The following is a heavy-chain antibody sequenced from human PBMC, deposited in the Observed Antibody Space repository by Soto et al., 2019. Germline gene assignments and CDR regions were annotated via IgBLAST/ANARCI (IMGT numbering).Heavy chain of an antibody. CDR3: ATGQQVRMADI. CDR2: ISGDSRDT. D-gene: IGHD6-13*01. Sequence: QVQLLESGGGLVKPGGSLRLSCAASKFTVSAYYMAWIRQAPGTGLDLISYISGDSRDTNYADSVKGRFTISSDNAKYSLYLLKNSLTVEDTAVYFCATGQQVRMADIWGPGTMVTVAS. J-gene: IGHJ3*02. V-gene: IGHV3-11*03. CDR1: KFTVSAYY.